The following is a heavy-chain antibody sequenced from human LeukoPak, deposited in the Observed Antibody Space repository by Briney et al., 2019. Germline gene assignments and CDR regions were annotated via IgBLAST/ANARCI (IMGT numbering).Heavy chain of an antibody. CDR1: GFTFSSYA. Sequence: GGSLRLSCAASGFTFSSYAMSWVRQAPGKGLEWVSATSGSGGSTYYADSVKGRFTISRDNSKNTLYLQMNSLRAEDTAVYYCAKGWYYYDSSGYYDYWGQGTLVTVSS. CDR2: TSGSGGST. V-gene: IGHV3-23*01. D-gene: IGHD3-22*01. J-gene: IGHJ4*02. CDR3: AKGWYYYDSSGYYDY.